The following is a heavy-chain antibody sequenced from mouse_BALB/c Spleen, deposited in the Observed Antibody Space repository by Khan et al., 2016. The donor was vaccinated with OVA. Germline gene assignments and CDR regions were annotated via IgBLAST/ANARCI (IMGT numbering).Heavy chain of an antibody. V-gene: IGHV5-9-3*01. D-gene: IGHD2-1*01. CDR1: GFTFSTYA. J-gene: IGHJ3*01. CDR2: ISSDGDYT. Sequence: EVQLVESGGGLVKPGGSLKLSCAASGFTFSTYAMSWVRQTPEKRLEWVATISSDGDYTYYPDNVTGRFTISRDNAKNNLYLRMSSLRSEDTAMYDSARSPYGNFAYWGQGTLVTVSA. CDR3: ARSPYGNFAY.